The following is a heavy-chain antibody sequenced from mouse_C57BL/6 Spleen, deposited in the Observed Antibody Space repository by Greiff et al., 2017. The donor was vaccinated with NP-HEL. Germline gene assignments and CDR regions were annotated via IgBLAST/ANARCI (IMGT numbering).Heavy chain of an antibody. CDR2: INYDGSST. J-gene: IGHJ2*01. D-gene: IGHD2-1*01. CDR3: ARERIYYGNSGYFDY. Sequence: DVKLVESEGGLVQPGSSMKLSCTASGFTFSDYYMAWVRQVPEKGLEWVANINYDGSSTYYLDSLKSRFIISRDNAKNILYLQMSSLKSEDTATDYCARERIYYGNSGYFDYWGQGTTLTVSS. CDR1: GFTFSDYY. V-gene: IGHV5-16*01.